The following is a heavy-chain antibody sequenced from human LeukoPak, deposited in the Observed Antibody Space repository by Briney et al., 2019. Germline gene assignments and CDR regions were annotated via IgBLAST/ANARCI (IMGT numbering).Heavy chain of an antibody. CDR1: GYTFTGHY. J-gene: IGHJ4*02. CDR3: ARDPGSSGWYWLDY. D-gene: IGHD6-19*01. Sequence: GASVKVSCKASGYTFTGHYMNWVRQAPGQGLEWMGGIIPIFGTANYAQKFQGRVTITADESTSTAYMELSSLRSEDTAVYYCARDPGSSGWYWLDYWGQGTLVTVSS. CDR2: IIPIFGTA. V-gene: IGHV1-69*13.